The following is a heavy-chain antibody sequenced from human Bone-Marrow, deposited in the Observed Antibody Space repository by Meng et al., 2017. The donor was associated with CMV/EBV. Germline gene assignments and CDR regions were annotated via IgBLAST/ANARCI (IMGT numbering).Heavy chain of an antibody. CDR2: IYYSGST. D-gene: IGHD3-10*01. J-gene: IGHJ6*02. CDR3: ARGRREAGGVVTMVRGVTRRYGMDV. CDR1: GGSISSSSYY. Sequence: SETLSLTCTVSGGSISSSSYYWGWIRQPPGKGLEWIGSIYYSGSTYYNPSLKSRVTISVDTSKNQFSLKLSSVTAADTAVYYCARGRREAGGVVTMVRGVTRRYGMDVWGQGTTVTFSS. V-gene: IGHV4-39*07.